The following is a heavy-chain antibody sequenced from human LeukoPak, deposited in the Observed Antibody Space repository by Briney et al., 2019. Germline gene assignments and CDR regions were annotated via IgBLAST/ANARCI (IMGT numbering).Heavy chain of an antibody. D-gene: IGHD3-3*01. Sequence: PSETLSFTCTVSGVSIGRYYWSWIRQPPGKGLEWIGYIYYSGSTNYNPSLKSRVTLSVDTSKNQFSLKLSSVTAADTALYYCARHHWSGYPAFDYWGQGTLVTVSS. CDR1: GVSIGRYY. CDR2: IYYSGST. J-gene: IGHJ4*02. CDR3: ARHHWSGYPAFDY. V-gene: IGHV4-59*08.